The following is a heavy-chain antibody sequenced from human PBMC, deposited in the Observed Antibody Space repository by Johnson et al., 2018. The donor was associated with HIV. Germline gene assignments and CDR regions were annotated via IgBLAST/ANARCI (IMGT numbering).Heavy chain of an antibody. D-gene: IGHD1-7*01. Sequence: QVQLVESGGGVVQPGRSLRLSCTASGFTFSSYGLHWVRQAPGKGLEWVAVISYDGSNKYYADSVKGRFTISRDNSKNTLYLQMNSLRAEDTAVYYCARGISNWNYFDDDAFDIWGQGTMVTVSS. CDR3: ARGISNWNYFDDDAFDI. V-gene: IGHV3-30*12. CDR1: GFTFSSYG. J-gene: IGHJ3*02. CDR2: ISYDGSNK.